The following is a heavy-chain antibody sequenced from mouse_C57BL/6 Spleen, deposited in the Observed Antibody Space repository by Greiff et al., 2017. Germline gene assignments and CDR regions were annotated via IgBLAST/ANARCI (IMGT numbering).Heavy chain of an antibody. J-gene: IGHJ1*03. CDR1: GFTFSDYG. Sequence: DVQLVESGGGLVKPGGSLKLSCAASGFTFSDYGMHWVRQAPEKGLEWVAYISSGSSTIYYADTVKGRFTFARDNAKNTRFLQMTSLRSEATAMYYCARPYYGSSLYWYFDVWGTGTTVTVSS. CDR3: ARPYYGSSLYWYFDV. V-gene: IGHV5-17*01. CDR2: ISSGSSTI. D-gene: IGHD1-1*01.